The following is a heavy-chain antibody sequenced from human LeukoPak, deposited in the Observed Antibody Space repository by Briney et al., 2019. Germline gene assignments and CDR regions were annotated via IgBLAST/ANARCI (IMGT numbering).Heavy chain of an antibody. J-gene: IGHJ4*02. CDR2: IYYSGST. Sequence: PSQTLSLTCTVSGGSISSSSYYWGWIRQPPGKGLEWIGSIYYSGSTYYNPSLKSRVTISVDTSKNQFSLKLSSVTAADTAVYYCASSSITKIVVQSYFDYWGQGTLVTVSS. CDR3: ASSSITKIVVQSYFDY. D-gene: IGHD3-22*01. CDR1: GGSISSSSYY. V-gene: IGHV4-39*07.